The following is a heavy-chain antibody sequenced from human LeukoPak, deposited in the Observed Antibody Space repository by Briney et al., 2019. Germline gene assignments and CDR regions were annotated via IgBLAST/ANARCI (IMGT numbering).Heavy chain of an antibody. V-gene: IGHV3-11*04. CDR3: ARGDSSGYYLY. J-gene: IGHJ4*02. CDR1: GFIFSDYY. D-gene: IGHD3-22*01. CDR2: IKGTGLTT. Sequence: GGSLRLSCAASGFIFSDYYMTWIRQAPGKGLEWVSTIKGTGLTTYYADSVKGRFTISRDNSKNTLYLQMNSLRAEDTAVYYCARGDSSGYYLYWGQGTLVTVSS.